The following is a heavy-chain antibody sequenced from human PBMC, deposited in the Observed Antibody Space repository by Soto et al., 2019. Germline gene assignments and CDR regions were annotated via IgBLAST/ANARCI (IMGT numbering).Heavy chain of an antibody. J-gene: IGHJ4*02. CDR3: ARLYSSSSGKNFDY. Sequence: SLTCTVSGGSISSYYRSWIRQPPGKGLEWIGYIYNSGSTSYNPSLKSRVTISVDMSKNQFSLKLSSVTAADTAVYYCARLYSSSSGKNFDYWGQGTLVTVSS. CDR2: IYNSGST. CDR1: GGSISSYY. V-gene: IGHV4-59*01. D-gene: IGHD6-6*01.